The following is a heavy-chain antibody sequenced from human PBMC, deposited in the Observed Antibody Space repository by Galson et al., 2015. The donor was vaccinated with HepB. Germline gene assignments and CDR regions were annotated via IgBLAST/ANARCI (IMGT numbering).Heavy chain of an antibody. CDR2: ISWNSGSI. CDR3: AKDRALGYCSGGSCQRGVYYYYYGMDV. Sequence: SLRLSCAASGFTFDDYAMHWVRQAPGKGLEWVSGISWNSGSIGYADSVKGRFTISRDNAKNSLYLQMNSLRAEDTALYYCAKDRALGYCSGGSCQRGVYYYYYGMDVWGQGTTVTVSS. V-gene: IGHV3-9*01. D-gene: IGHD2-15*01. J-gene: IGHJ6*02. CDR1: GFTFDDYA.